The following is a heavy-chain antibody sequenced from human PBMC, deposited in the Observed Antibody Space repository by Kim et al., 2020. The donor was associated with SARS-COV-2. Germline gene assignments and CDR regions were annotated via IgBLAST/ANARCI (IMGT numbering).Heavy chain of an antibody. CDR1: GYTFSVYD. CDR2: INPNSGGT. D-gene: IGHD1-1*01. CDR3: ARRHLRAGTTSWYDP. J-gene: IGHJ5*02. Sequence: ASVKVSCKASGYTFSVYDMRWVRQAPGQGLEWMGRINPNSGGTNYVQKFQGRVTMTTDTSTSTAYMELSRLRSDDTAVYYCARRHLRAGTTSWYDPSGHGTPVTASS. V-gene: IGHV1-2*06.